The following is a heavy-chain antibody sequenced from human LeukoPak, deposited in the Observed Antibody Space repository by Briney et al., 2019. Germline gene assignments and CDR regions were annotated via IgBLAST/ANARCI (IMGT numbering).Heavy chain of an antibody. D-gene: IGHD2-15*01. V-gene: IGHV7-4-1*02. CDR2: INTNTGNP. CDR1: GYTFTSYA. J-gene: IGHJ2*01. CDR3: ARPTPLAPRYCSGGSCYWYFDL. Sequence: GASVKVSCKASGYTFTSYAMNWVRQAPGQGLEWMGWINTNTGNPTYAQGVTGRFVFSLDTSVSTAYLQISSLKAEDTAVYYCARPTPLAPRYCSGGSCYWYFDLWGRGTLVTVSS.